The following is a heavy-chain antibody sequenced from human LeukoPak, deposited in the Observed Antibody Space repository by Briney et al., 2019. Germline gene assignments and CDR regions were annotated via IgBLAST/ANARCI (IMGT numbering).Heavy chain of an antibody. V-gene: IGHV2-5*02. CDR2: IYWDDDK. CDR3: AHRLGFCGSGINGMDV. Sequence: ESGPTLVKPTQTLTLTCTFSGFSLSTSGVGVGWIRQPPGKALEWLALIYWDDDKRYSPSLKSRLTITKDTSKNQVVLTMTNMDPVDTATYYCAHRLGFCGSGINGMDVWGKGTTVTVSS. CDR1: GFSLSTSGVG. J-gene: IGHJ6*04. D-gene: IGHD3-10*01.